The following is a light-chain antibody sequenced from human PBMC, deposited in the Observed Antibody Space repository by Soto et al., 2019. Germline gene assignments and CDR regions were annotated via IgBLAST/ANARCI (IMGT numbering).Light chain of an antibody. V-gene: IGKV1-39*01. CDR2: GAS. CDR3: QQSYSSPPEYT. CDR1: QSIITY. Sequence: DIQMTQSPSSLSASIGDRVTITCRASQSIITYLNWYQQKPGNAPKLLIHGASSLESGVRSRFSGSGSGTDFTLTISSLQPEDFATYYCQQSYSSPPEYTFGQGTKLEIK. J-gene: IGKJ2*01.